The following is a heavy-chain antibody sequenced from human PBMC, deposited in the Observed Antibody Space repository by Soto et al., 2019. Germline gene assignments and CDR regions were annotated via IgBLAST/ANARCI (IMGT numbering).Heavy chain of an antibody. CDR2: IYYSGST. V-gene: IGHV4-39*01. Sequence: PEETLSLTCTVSGGSISSSSYYWGWIRQPPGKGLEWIGSIYYSGSTYYDPSLKSRVTISVDTSKNQFSLKLSSVTAADTAVYYCARHLTYYDFWSGYYWPSGYYYGMDVWGQGTTVTVS. CDR3: ARHLTYYDFWSGYYWPSGYYYGMDV. D-gene: IGHD3-3*01. CDR1: GGSISSSSYY. J-gene: IGHJ6*02.